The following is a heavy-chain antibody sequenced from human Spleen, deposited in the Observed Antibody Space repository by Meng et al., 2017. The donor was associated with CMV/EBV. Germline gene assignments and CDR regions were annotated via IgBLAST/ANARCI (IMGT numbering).Heavy chain of an antibody. CDR2: IQVIGHT. CDR1: GASLKNYH. V-gene: IGHV4-4*07. CDR3: AGSRPGGGACDY. D-gene: IGHD3-16*01. J-gene: IGHJ4*02. Sequence: QVQLQESGPGRVKPSETLSLTCIVSGASLKNYHWNWVRQPAGQGLEWIGLIQVIGHTVYNPSLKSRVTVSLDASKSQFSLTLNSVTAADTATYYCAGSRPGGGACDYWGQGILVTVSS.